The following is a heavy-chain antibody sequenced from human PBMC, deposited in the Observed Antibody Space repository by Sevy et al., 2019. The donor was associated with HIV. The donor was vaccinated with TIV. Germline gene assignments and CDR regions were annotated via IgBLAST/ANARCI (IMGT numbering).Heavy chain of an antibody. D-gene: IGHD1-26*01. J-gene: IGHJ3*02. CDR1: GFTSSGYW. Sequence: GGSLRLSCAASGFTSSGYWKNWVRQAPGKGLEWVAKIKPDGSEKYYVDSVKGRFSSSRDNAERSVYLNMKSLRGDDTAVYYCARDFVKSRPVVGFVIWGQGTMVTVSS. CDR3: ARDFVKSRPVVGFVI. CDR2: IKPDGSEK. V-gene: IGHV3-7*03.